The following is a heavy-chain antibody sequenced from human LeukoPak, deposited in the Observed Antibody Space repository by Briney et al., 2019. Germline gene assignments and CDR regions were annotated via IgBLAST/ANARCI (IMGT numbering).Heavy chain of an antibody. CDR3: ARGLTYSSSPGY. V-gene: IGHV1-2*02. CDR1: GYTFTGYY. CDR2: INPNSGGT. J-gene: IGHJ4*02. Sequence: ASVKVSCKASGYTFTGYYMHWVRQAPGQGLEWMGWINPNSGGTNYAQKFQGRVTMTRDASISTAYMELSRLRSDDTAVYYCARGLTYSSSPGYWGQGTLVTVSS. D-gene: IGHD6-6*01.